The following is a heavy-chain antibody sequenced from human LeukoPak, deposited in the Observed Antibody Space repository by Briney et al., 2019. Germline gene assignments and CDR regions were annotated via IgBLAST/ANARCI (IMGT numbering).Heavy chain of an antibody. CDR1: GGSISSYY. CDR2: IYYSGST. V-gene: IGHV4-59*01. CDR3: ARASVKYYYDSSGFFDY. J-gene: IGHJ4*02. Sequence: SETLSLTCTVSGGSISSYYWSWIRHPPGKGLEWIGYIYYSGSTNYNPSLKSRVTISVDTSKNQFSLKLSSVTAADTAVYYCARASVKYYYDSSGFFDYWGQGTLVTVSS. D-gene: IGHD3-22*01.